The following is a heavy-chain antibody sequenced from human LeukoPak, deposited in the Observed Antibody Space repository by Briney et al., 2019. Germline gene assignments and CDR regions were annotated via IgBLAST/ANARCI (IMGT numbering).Heavy chain of an antibody. Sequence: GGSLRLSCAASGFTFSSYAMHWVRQAPGKGLEYVSAISSNGGSTYYANSVKGRFTISRDNCKNTLYLQMGSLRAEDMAVYYCARDSGRVPAAPNYYFDYWGQGTLVTVSS. CDR1: GFTFSSYA. V-gene: IGHV3-64*01. CDR2: ISSNGGST. CDR3: ARDSGRVPAAPNYYFDY. J-gene: IGHJ4*02. D-gene: IGHD2-2*01.